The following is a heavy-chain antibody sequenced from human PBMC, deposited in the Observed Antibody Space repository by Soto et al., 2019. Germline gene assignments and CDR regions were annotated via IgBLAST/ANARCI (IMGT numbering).Heavy chain of an antibody. J-gene: IGHJ6*02. CDR1: GFTFSSYA. D-gene: IGHD3-22*01. CDR2: ISCDGSNK. V-gene: IGHV3-30-3*01. CDR3: AREGVVTPYYGMDV. Sequence: QVQLVESGGGVVQPGRSLRLSCAASGFTFSSYAMHWVRQAPGKGLEWVAVISCDGSNKYYADSVKGRFTISRDNSKNTLYLQMNSLRAEDTAVYYCAREGVVTPYYGMDVWGQGTTVTVSS.